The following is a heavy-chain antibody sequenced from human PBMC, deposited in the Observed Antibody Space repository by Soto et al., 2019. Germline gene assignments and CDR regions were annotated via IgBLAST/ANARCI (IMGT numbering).Heavy chain of an antibody. CDR3: ARDGSMVRERWFDP. Sequence: EVQLVESGGGVVQPGGSLRLSCAASGFTFIGYWMHWVRQGPGKGLVWVARINNDGIDTTYADSVKGRFTISRDNTKNMVDLEMNSLRADDTAVYYCARDGSMVRERWFDPWGQGTLVTVSS. CDR1: GFTFIGYW. CDR2: INNDGIDT. V-gene: IGHV3-74*03. J-gene: IGHJ5*02. D-gene: IGHD3-10*01.